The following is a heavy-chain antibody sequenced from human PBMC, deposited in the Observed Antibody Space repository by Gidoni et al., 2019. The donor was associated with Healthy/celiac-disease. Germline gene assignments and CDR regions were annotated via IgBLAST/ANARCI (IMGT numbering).Heavy chain of an antibody. CDR1: GYSISSGYY. Sequence: QVQLQESGPGLEKPSETLSLTCTVPGYSISSGYYWGWIRQPPGKGLEWIGSIYHSGSTYYNPSLKSRVTISVDTSKNQFSLKLSSVTAADTAVYYCARNYYYYMDVWGKGTTVTVSS. CDR3: ARNYYYYMDV. V-gene: IGHV4-38-2*02. CDR2: IYHSGST. J-gene: IGHJ6*03.